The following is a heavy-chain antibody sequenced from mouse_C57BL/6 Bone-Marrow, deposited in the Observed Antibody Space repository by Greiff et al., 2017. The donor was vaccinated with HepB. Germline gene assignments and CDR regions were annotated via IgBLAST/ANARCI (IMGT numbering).Heavy chain of an antibody. CDR3: ARSPLYFDY. V-gene: IGHV1-54*01. Sequence: QVQLQQSGAELVRPGTSVKVSCKASGYAFTNYLIEWVKQRPGQGLEWIGVINPGSGGTNYNEKFKGKAPLTADKSSSTAYMQLSSLTSEDSAVYFCARSPLYFDYWGQGTTLTVSS. J-gene: IGHJ2*01. CDR2: INPGSGGT. CDR1: GYAFTNYL.